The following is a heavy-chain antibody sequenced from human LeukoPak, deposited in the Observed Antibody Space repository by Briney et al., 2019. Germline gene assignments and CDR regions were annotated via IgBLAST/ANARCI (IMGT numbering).Heavy chain of an antibody. J-gene: IGHJ5*02. V-gene: IGHV4-4*07. Sequence: SETLSLTCTVSGGSISSYYWSWIWQPAGKGLEWIGRIYTSGSTNYNPSLKSRVTMSVDTSKNQFSLKLSSVTAADTAVYYCARLSYGSGSYRFDPWGQGTLVTVSS. D-gene: IGHD3-10*01. CDR3: ARLSYGSGSYRFDP. CDR1: GGSISSYY. CDR2: IYTSGST.